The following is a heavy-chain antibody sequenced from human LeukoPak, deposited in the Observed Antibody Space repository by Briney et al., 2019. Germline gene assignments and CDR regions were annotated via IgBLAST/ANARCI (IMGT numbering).Heavy chain of an antibody. J-gene: IGHJ4*02. V-gene: IGHV3-74*01. CDR3: ARDITLTRGGRSDY. Sequence: GGSLRLSCAASGFTFSNYWMYWVRQTPGKGLVWVSRINSDGTTTNFADSVKGRLTISRDNAKNTVYLQMNSLRAEDTAVYYCARDITLTRGGRSDYWGQGTLVTVSS. CDR2: INSDGTTT. D-gene: IGHD3-10*01. CDR1: GFTFSNYW.